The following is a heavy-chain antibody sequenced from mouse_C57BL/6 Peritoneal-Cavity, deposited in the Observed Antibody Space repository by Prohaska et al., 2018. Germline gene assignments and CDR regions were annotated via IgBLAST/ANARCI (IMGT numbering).Heavy chain of an antibody. CDR3: ARGVATVVAYYFDY. CDR2: INPYNGGT. CDR1: GYTFTDSY. D-gene: IGHD1-1*01. V-gene: IGHV1-19*01. J-gene: IGHJ2*01. Sequence: PGASVKMSCTASGYTFTDSYMNWVKQSHGQSLEWIVVINPYNGGTSYNQKFKGKATLTVDNSSRTAYMELESLTSEDSAVYYCARGVATVVAYYFDYWGKGTTLTVSS.